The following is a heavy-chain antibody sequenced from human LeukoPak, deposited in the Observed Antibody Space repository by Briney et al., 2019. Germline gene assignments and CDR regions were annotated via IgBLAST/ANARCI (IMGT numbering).Heavy chain of an antibody. CDR2: ARKDATEK. Sequence: PGGSLSLSCAASGFIFTEYGMYWVRQAPGQGLEWVAFARKDATEKKYADSVEGRFTISRDDSEHTVYLKMNNLRVDDTAVYYFAKRSGPNSGPFDSWGQGTPVIVSS. J-gene: IGHJ4*02. CDR3: AKRSGPNSGPFDS. CDR1: GFIFTEYG. V-gene: IGHV3-30*02. D-gene: IGHD1-1*01.